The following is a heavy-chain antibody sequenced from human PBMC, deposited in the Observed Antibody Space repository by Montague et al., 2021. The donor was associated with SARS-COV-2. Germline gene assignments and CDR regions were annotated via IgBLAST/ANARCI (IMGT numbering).Heavy chain of an antibody. CDR3: ARVPSSSWYFEY. Sequence: FRRLSCAASGFPFSFHWMSWVRQAPGKGLEWVANIKQDGSEKYYVDSVKGRFTISRDNAKNSLYLQMNSLRAEDTAVYYCARVPSSSWYFEYWGQGTLVTVSS. CDR2: IKQDGSEK. D-gene: IGHD6-13*01. J-gene: IGHJ4*02. CDR1: GFPFSFHW. V-gene: IGHV3-7*04.